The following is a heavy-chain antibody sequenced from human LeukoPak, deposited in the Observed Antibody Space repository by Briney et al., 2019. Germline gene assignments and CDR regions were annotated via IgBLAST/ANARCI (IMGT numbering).Heavy chain of an antibody. D-gene: IGHD3-9*01. CDR1: GGSFSGYY. J-gene: IGHJ4*02. CDR3: ATIPILTGYYRFDY. Sequence: SEPETLTCAVYGGSFSGYYWSWIRQPPGKGLEWIGEINHSGSTNYNPSLKSRVTISVDTSKNQFSLKLSSVTAADTAVYYCATIPILTGYYRFDYWGQGTLVTVSS. CDR2: INHSGST. V-gene: IGHV4-34*01.